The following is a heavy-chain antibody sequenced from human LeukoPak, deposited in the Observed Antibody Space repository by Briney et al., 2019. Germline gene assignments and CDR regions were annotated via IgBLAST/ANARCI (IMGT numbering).Heavy chain of an antibody. CDR3: ARETTASGNFFDS. V-gene: IGHV3-74*01. Sequence: GGSLRLSCAASGFTFSNHWMHWVRQAPGKGLVWVSRIRSDGGTIDYADSVRGRFTISRDNAKNTLSLQMNSLRAEDTAVYYCARETTASGNFFDSWGQGTLVTVSS. CDR1: GFTFSNHW. D-gene: IGHD4-17*01. CDR2: IRSDGGTI. J-gene: IGHJ4*02.